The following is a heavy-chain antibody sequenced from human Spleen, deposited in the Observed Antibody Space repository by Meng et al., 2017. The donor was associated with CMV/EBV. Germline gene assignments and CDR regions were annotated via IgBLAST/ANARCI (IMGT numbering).Heavy chain of an antibody. Sequence: SETLSLTCTVSGGSISSSNHHWDWIRQPPGKGREWIGSIDYSGSTNYNPSRKSRVTISVDTSKNQFSLKLSSVTAADTAVYYCARAARDFWSGFWFDPWGQGTLVTVSS. CDR3: ARAARDFWSGFWFDP. V-gene: IGHV4-39*07. D-gene: IGHD3-3*01. J-gene: IGHJ5*02. CDR2: IDYSGST. CDR1: GGSISSSNHH.